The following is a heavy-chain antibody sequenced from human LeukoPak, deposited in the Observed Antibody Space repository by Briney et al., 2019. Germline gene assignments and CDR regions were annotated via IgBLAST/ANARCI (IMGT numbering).Heavy chain of an antibody. CDR3: ARQAVAANAEYYFDY. J-gene: IGHJ4*02. Sequence: SETLSLTCIVSGGGSISSSNHYWGWIRQPPGKGLEWIWSINYSGSTQYNPSLKSRVTLSVDTSKDQFSLKLSSVTAADTAVYYCARQAVAANAEYYFDYWGQGTLVTVSS. CDR1: GGGSISSSNHY. V-gene: IGHV4-39*01. D-gene: IGHD2-15*01. CDR2: INYSGST.